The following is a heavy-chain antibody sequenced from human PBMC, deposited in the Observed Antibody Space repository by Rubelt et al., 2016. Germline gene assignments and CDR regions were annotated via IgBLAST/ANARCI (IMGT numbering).Heavy chain of an antibody. J-gene: IGHJ5*02. V-gene: IGHV4-4*02. CDR3: ARHRAGIAVGVYWFDP. CDR1: GGSISSSNW. D-gene: IGHD6-19*01. Sequence: QVQLQESGPGLVKPSGTLSLTCAVSGGSISSSNWWSWVRQPPGKGLEWIGEIYHTGSTNYNPSLKSRVTIYVDTSKNQFSLTLSSWTAADTAIYYCARHRAGIAVGVYWFDPWGQGTLVTVSS. CDR2: IYHTGST.